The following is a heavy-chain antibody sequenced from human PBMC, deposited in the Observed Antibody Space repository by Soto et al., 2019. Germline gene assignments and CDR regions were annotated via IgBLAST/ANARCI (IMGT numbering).Heavy chain of an antibody. D-gene: IGHD6-19*01. J-gene: IGHJ2*01. CDR1: GGTFSNYA. CDR3: AQTLGLAVAGPGRFAL. V-gene: IGHV1-69*12. CDR2: ITPLFGTA. Sequence: QVQLVQSGAEVKKPGSSVKVSCKASGGTFSNYAISWVRQAPGQGLEWMGGITPLFGTANYAQNFQGRVTITADESTTTAYMELSSLKSEDTAVYYCAQTLGLAVAGPGRFALWGRGTLITVSS.